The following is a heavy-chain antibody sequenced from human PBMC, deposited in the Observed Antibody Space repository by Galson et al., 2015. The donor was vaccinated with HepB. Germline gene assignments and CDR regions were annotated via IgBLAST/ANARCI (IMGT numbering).Heavy chain of an antibody. Sequence: SLRLSCAASGFSVTSHGMNWVRQAPGKRLEWVSGISATDGSTSHADSVKGRFAIYRDKSKNTLYLEMNSLRAEDTALYYCARVGEVIPPGTLPWGPKKTPVGLDYWGQGTLVTVSS. J-gene: IGHJ4*02. CDR3: ARVGEVIPPGTLPWGPKKTPVGLDY. CDR1: GFSVTSHG. D-gene: IGHD3-16*02. CDR2: ISATDGST. V-gene: IGHV3-23*01.